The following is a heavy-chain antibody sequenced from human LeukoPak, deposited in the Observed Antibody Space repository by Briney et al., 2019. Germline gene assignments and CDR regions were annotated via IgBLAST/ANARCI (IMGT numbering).Heavy chain of an antibody. CDR3: ARGYGWASYNNFNY. D-gene: IGHD3-10*01. CDR2: ISSSSSYI. Sequence: GGSLRLSCAASGFTFSSYSMNWVRQAPGKGLEWVSSISSSSSYIYYADSVKGRFTISRDNAKNSLYLQMNSLRAEDTAVYYCARGYGWASYNNFNYWGQGILVTVSS. V-gene: IGHV3-21*04. J-gene: IGHJ4*02. CDR1: GFTFSSYS.